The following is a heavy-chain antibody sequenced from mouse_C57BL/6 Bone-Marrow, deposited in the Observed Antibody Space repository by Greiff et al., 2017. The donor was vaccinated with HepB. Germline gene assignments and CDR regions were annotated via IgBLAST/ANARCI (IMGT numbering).Heavy chain of an antibody. D-gene: IGHD1-1*01. V-gene: IGHV5-16*01. Sequence: EVKLVESEGGLVQPGRSMKLSCTASGFTFSDYYMAWVRQVPEKGLEWVANINYDGSSTYYLDSLKSRFIISRDNAKNILYLQMSSLKSEDTATYYCARETLDYYGSSYKDYYAMDYWGQGTSVTVSS. J-gene: IGHJ4*01. CDR3: ARETLDYYGSSYKDYYAMDY. CDR1: GFTFSDYY. CDR2: INYDGSST.